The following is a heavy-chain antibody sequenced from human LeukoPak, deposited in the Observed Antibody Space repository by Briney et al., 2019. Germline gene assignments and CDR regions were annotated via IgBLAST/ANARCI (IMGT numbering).Heavy chain of an antibody. CDR3: ARGSDIVVVPAVN. Sequence: PSQTLSLTCTVSGGSISSGSYYWSWIRQPAGKGLEWIGRIYTSGSTNYNPSLKSRVTISVDTSKNQFSLKLSSVTAADTAVYYCARGSDIVVVPAVNWGQGTLVTVSS. D-gene: IGHD2-2*01. CDR1: GGSISSGSYY. J-gene: IGHJ4*02. V-gene: IGHV4-61*02. CDR2: IYTSGST.